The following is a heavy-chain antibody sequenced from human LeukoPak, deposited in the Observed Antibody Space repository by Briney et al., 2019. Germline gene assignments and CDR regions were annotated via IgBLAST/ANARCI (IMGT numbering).Heavy chain of an antibody. CDR1: GFTFSSYS. J-gene: IGHJ4*02. D-gene: IGHD3-10*01. CDR3: ARDLWFGELEAGPFDY. CDR2: IWYDGSNK. Sequence: GGSLRLSCAASGFTFSSYSMNWVRQAPGKGLEWVAVIWYDGSNKYYADSVKGRFTISRDNSKNTLYLQMNSLRAEDTAVYYCARDLWFGELEAGPFDYWGQGTLVTVSS. V-gene: IGHV3-33*08.